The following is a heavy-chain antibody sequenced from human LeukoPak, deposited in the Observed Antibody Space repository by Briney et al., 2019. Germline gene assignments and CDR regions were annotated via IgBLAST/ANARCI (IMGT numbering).Heavy chain of an antibody. J-gene: IGHJ4*02. CDR2: ISGSGGST. V-gene: IGHV3-23*01. Sequence: GGSLRLSCAASGFTFSSYAMSWVRQAPGKGLEWVSVISGSGGSTYYADSVKGRFTISRDNSKNTLYLQMNSLRAEDTAVYYCAKNRGYSYGPEDYWGQGTLVIVSS. D-gene: IGHD5-18*01. CDR3: AKNRGYSYGPEDY. CDR1: GFTFSSYA.